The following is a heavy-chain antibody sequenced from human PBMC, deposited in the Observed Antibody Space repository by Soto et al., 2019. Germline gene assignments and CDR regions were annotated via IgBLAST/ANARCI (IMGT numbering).Heavy chain of an antibody. Sequence: EVQLLESGGGLVQPGGSLRLSCTASEFTFSNYAMSWVRQAPGKGLEWVSAISASGAATYYVDSVKGRFTISRDNSKNTLYVQMNSLRAEDTAVYYCARGSSSGYPYYYYGMDVWGQGTTVTVSS. D-gene: IGHD3-22*01. J-gene: IGHJ6*02. CDR1: EFTFSNYA. V-gene: IGHV3-23*01. CDR3: ARGSSSGYPYYYYGMDV. CDR2: ISASGAAT.